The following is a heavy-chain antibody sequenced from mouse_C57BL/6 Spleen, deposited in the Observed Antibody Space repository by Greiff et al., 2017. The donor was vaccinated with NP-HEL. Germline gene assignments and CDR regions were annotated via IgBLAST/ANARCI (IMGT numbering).Heavy chain of an antibody. CDR3: ARSSNSYFDY. Sequence: QVQLQQSGPELVKPGASVKISCKASGYSFTSYYIHWVKQRPGQGLEWIGWIYPGSGNTKYNEKFKGKATLTADTSSSTAYMQLSSLTSEDSAVYYCARSSNSYFDYWGQGTTLTVSS. CDR1: GYSFTSYY. D-gene: IGHD2-5*01. CDR2: IYPGSGNT. J-gene: IGHJ2*01. V-gene: IGHV1-66*01.